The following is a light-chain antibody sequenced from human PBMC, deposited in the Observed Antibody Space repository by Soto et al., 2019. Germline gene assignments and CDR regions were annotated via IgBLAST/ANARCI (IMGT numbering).Light chain of an antibody. CDR1: SSDVGAYNY. CDR2: NVS. Sequence: QSALTQPASVSGYPGQSITISCTGTSSDVGAYNYVSWYQQHPGKAPKLMIYNVSNRPSGVSNRFSGSKSGNTASLTISGLQAEDEADYYCSSSTSSSTFVVFGGGTKLTVL. J-gene: IGLJ2*01. V-gene: IGLV2-14*03. CDR3: SSSTSSSTFVV.